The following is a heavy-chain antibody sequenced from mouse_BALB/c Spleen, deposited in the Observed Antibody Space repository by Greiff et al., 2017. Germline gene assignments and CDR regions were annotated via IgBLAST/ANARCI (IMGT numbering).Heavy chain of an antibody. V-gene: IGHV1-18*01. CDR1: GYTFTDYN. Sequence: EVQLHQSGPELVKPGASVKIPCKASGYTFTDYNMDWVKQSHGKSLEWIGVINPNNGGTIYNQKFKGKATLTVDKSSSTAYMELRSLTSEDTAVYYCACSSPYWYFDVWGAGTTVTVSS. D-gene: IGHD1-1*01. CDR2: INPNNGGT. J-gene: IGHJ1*01. CDR3: ACSSPYWYFDV.